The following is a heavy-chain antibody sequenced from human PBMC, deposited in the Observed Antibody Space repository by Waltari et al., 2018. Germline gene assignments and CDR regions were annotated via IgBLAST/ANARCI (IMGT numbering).Heavy chain of an antibody. CDR1: GFTFSTYA. D-gene: IGHD3-10*01. CDR2: ISGDGQTA. V-gene: IGHV3-23*04. J-gene: IGHJ6*03. Sequence: EARLEESGGGLEQPGKSLRLSCSASGFTFSTYAMTWVRQAPGKGLEWVSSISGDGQTAFYADSVKGRCIISRDNSKSTLFLHLNSLRGDDTARYYCAKGIRATATYFYMDVWGKGTTVTVSS. CDR3: AKGIRATATYFYMDV.